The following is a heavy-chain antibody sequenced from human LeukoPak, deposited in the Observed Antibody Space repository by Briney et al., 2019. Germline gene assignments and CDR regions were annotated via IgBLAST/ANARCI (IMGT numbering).Heavy chain of an antibody. Sequence: GGSLRLSCAASGFTVSNHFMSWVRQAPGKGLEWVSIIYSGGSTYYADSVKGRFTISRDNSKNTLYLQMNSLRAEDTAVYYCARHRSEAAFDFWGQGTLVTASS. CDR2: IYSGGST. D-gene: IGHD3-10*01. V-gene: IGHV3-53*01. CDR1: GFTVSNHF. CDR3: ARHRSEAAFDF. J-gene: IGHJ4*02.